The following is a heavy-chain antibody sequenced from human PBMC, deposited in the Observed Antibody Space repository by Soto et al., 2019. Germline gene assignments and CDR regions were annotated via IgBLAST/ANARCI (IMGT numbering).Heavy chain of an antibody. V-gene: IGHV1-2*02. Sequence: ASVKVSCKASGYTFTGYYMHWVRQAPGQGLEWMGWINPNSGGTNYAQKFQGRVTMTRDTSISTAYMELRRLRSDDTAVYYCARDWSGDFWNGMDVWGQGXTVTVSS. CDR3: ARDWSGDFWNGMDV. CDR2: INPNSGGT. CDR1: GYTFTGYY. D-gene: IGHD3-3*01. J-gene: IGHJ6*02.